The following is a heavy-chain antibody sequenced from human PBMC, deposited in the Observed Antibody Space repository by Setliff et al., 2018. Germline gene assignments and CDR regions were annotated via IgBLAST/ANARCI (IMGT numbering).Heavy chain of an antibody. V-gene: IGHV3-23*01. CDR2: IFGSDGST. CDR1: GFTFSRYS. CDR3: ARDRLPDGGHDVDY. D-gene: IGHD5-12*01. J-gene: IGHJ4*02. Sequence: GGSLRLSCAASGFTFSRYSMSWVRQAPGKGLEWLSIIFGSDGSTYYADSVKGRFTISRDNSKNTLYLQMNSLRAEDTAVYYCARDRLPDGGHDVDYWGQGTLVTVSS.